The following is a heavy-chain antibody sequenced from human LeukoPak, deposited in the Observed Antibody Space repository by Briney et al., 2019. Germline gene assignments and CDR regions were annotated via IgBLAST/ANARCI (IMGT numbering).Heavy chain of an antibody. CDR3: AKDSGSYYRGPFDY. Sequence: GGSLRLSCAASGFTFNSFGMNWVRQAPGKGLEWVSYISSGSSTIYYADSVKGRFTISRDNAKNSLYLQLNSLRAEDTAVYYCAKDSGSYYRGPFDYWGQGTLVTVSS. J-gene: IGHJ4*02. CDR1: GFTFNSFG. D-gene: IGHD3-10*01. V-gene: IGHV3-48*01. CDR2: ISSGSSTI.